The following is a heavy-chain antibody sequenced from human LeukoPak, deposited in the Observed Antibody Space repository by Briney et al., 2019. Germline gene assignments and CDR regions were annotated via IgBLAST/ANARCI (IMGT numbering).Heavy chain of an antibody. CDR2: IYWNNDN. D-gene: IGHD4-17*01. CDR1: GFSLTTSGVG. Sequence: SGPTLVKPTQTLTLTCSFSGFSLTTSGVGVGWIRQSPGKALEWLALIYWNNDNRYSPSLKTRLTITKDTSKNQVVLTMTEMDPVDTATYYCAHYGDYRFMYYFDYWSQGTLVTVSS. V-gene: IGHV2-5*01. J-gene: IGHJ4*02. CDR3: AHYGDYRFMYYFDY.